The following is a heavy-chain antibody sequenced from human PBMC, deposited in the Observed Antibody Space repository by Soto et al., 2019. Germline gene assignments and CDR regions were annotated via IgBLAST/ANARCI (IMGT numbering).Heavy chain of an antibody. CDR2: VSGSGGST. D-gene: IGHD3-3*01. J-gene: IGHJ5*02. Sequence: EVQLLESGGGLVQPGGSLRLSCAASGFTFSANALSWVRQAPGKGLEWVSGVSGSGGSTYYADSVKGRFTISRDNSKKTVYLQMSSLRAEDTAVYYCAKVDYTTSYRREGWFDPWGQGTLVTVSS. V-gene: IGHV3-23*01. CDR1: GFTFSANA. CDR3: AKVDYTTSYRREGWFDP.